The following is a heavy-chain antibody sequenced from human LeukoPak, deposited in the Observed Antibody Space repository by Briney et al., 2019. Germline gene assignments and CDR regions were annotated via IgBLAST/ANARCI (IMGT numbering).Heavy chain of an antibody. CDR2: IRYDGSNK. Sequence: GGSLRLSCAASGFTFDDYGMSWVRQAPGKGLEWVAFIRYDGSNKYYADSVKGRFTISRDNSKNTLYLQMNSLRAEDTAVYYCAKVGQLFFLLLRSWGQGTLVTVSS. CDR3: AKVGQLFFLLLRS. J-gene: IGHJ4*02. D-gene: IGHD5-18*01. CDR1: GFTFDDYG. V-gene: IGHV3-30*02.